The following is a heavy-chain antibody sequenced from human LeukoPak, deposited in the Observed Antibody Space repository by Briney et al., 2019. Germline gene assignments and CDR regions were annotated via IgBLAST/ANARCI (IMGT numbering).Heavy chain of an antibody. CDR1: GGSISSSSYY. CDR2: IYYSGST. Sequence: SETLSLTCTVSGGSISSSSYYWGWIRQPPGKGLEWIGSIYYSGSTYYNPSLKSRVAISVDTSKNQFSLKLSSVTAADTAVNYCAQGLRLGESANLDYWGQGTLVTVSS. J-gene: IGHJ4*02. V-gene: IGHV4-39*01. D-gene: IGHD3-16*01. CDR3: AQGLRLGESANLDY.